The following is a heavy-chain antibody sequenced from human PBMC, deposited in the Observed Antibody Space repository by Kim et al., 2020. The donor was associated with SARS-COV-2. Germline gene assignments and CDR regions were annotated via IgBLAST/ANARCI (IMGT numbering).Heavy chain of an antibody. CDR3: ATNLAAAGVV. Sequence: GGSLRLSCAASGFTVSSNYMSWLRQAPGKGLEWLSVIYSGDKTYYVESEKGRLTISRDNSKNTLYLQMSSLRVEDTAVYYCATNLAAAGVVWGQGTLVTV. J-gene: IGHJ4*02. CDR1: GFTVSSNY. V-gene: IGHV3-66*01. CDR2: IYSGDKT. D-gene: IGHD6-13*01.